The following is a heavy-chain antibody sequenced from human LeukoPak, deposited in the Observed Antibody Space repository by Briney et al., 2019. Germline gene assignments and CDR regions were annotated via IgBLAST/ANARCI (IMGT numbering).Heavy chain of an antibody. CDR3: ASPTSTMIDAFDI. J-gene: IGHJ3*02. V-gene: IGHV4-61*02. CDR2: IYTSGST. D-gene: IGHD3-22*01. Sequence: SQTLSLTCTVSGGSISSGSYYWSWIRQPAGKGLEWIGRIYTSGSTNYNPSLKSRVTISVDTSKNQFSLKLSSVTAADTAVYYCASPTSTMIDAFDIWGQGTMVTVSS. CDR1: GGSISSGSYY.